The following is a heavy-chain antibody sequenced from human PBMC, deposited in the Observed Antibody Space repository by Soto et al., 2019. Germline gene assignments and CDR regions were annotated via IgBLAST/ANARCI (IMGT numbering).Heavy chain of an antibody. Sequence: AASVKVSCKASGYTFTSYGISWVRQAPGQGLEWMGWISAYNGNTNYAQKLQGRVTMTTDTSTSTAYMELRSLRSDDTAVYYCARTLVVVAATWFDPWGQGTLVTVSS. CDR1: GYTFTSYG. V-gene: IGHV1-18*01. D-gene: IGHD2-15*01. CDR2: ISAYNGNT. J-gene: IGHJ5*02. CDR3: ARTLVVVAATWFDP.